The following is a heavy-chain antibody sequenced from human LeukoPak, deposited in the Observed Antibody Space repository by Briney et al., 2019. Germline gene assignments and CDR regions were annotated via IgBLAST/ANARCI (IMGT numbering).Heavy chain of an antibody. V-gene: IGHV1-69*13. CDR3: ARDGDHDILTGSPNWFDP. D-gene: IGHD3-9*01. CDR2: IIPIFGTA. Sequence: SVKVSCKASGGTFSSYAISWVRQAPGQGLEWMGGIIPIFGTANYAQKFQGRVTITADESTSTAYVELSSLRSEDTAVYYCARDGDHDILTGSPNWFDPWGQGTLVTVSS. CDR1: GGTFSSYA. J-gene: IGHJ5*02.